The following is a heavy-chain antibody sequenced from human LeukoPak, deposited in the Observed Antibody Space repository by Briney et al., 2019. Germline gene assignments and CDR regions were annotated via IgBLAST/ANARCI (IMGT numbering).Heavy chain of an antibody. CDR1: GYTFTAYY. Sequence: ASVKVSCGTSGYTFTAYYIHWVRQAPGQGLEWMGRINPNSGGTNYAQKFQGRVTMTRDTSISTAYMELSRLRSDDTAVYYCARDLNIVHILRYDYYYGMDVWGQGTTVTVSS. CDR3: ARDLNIVHILRYDYYYGMDV. V-gene: IGHV1-2*06. J-gene: IGHJ6*02. CDR2: INPNSGGT. D-gene: IGHD2/OR15-2a*01.